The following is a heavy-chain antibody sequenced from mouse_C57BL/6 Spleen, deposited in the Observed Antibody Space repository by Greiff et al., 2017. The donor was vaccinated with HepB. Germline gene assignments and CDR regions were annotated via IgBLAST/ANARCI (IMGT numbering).Heavy chain of an antibody. Sequence: EVQGVESGGGLVQPGGSLSLSCAASGFTFTDYYMSWVRQPPGKALEWLGFIRNKANGYTTEYSASVKGRFTISRDNSQSILYLQMNALRAEDSATYYCARYTYGNSPFAYWGQGTLVTVSA. CDR3: ARYTYGNSPFAY. CDR1: GFTFTDYY. J-gene: IGHJ3*01. CDR2: IRNKANGYTT. D-gene: IGHD2-1*01. V-gene: IGHV7-3*01.